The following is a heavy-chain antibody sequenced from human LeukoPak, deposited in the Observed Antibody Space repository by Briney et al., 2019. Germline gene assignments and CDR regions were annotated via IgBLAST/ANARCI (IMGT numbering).Heavy chain of an antibody. J-gene: IGHJ4*02. V-gene: IGHV4-38-2*02. Sequence: SETLSLTCTISGYSISSGYYWGWIRQPPGKGLEWIGNIYHSGSTYYNPSLKSRVTISVDTSKNQFSLEVTSVTAADTAVYYCAKGSGVAAAGRPPFFDYWGQGTLVTVSS. D-gene: IGHD6-25*01. CDR1: GYSISSGYY. CDR3: AKGSGVAAAGRPPFFDY. CDR2: IYHSGST.